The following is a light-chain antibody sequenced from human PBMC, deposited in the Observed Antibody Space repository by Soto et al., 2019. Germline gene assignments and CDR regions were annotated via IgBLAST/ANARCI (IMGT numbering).Light chain of an antibody. CDR3: CSYAGSLYD. CDR1: SSDVGGYNY. CDR2: DVS. J-gene: IGLJ1*01. V-gene: IGLV2-11*01. Sequence: ALTQPRSASGSPGQYVTISCTGTSSDVGGYNYVSWYQQHPGKAPKLMIYDVSKRPSGVPDRFSDSKSGNTASLTISGLQAEYEADYYGCSYAGSLYDVGTGTKVNVL.